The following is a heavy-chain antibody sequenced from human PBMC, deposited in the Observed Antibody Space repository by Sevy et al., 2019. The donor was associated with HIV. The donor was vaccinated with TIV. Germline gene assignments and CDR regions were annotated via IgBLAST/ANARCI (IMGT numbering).Heavy chain of an antibody. J-gene: IGHJ4*02. CDR3: ARKYDSSGYFDY. CDR1: GFSFSYYG. V-gene: IGHV3-30*03. Sequence: GGSLRLSCIGSGFSFSYYGIHWVRQSPGKGLDWVALISHDGINEYYADSVKGRFTISRDDSKNSLYLQLNGLRAEDTAIYYCARKYDSSGYFDYWGQGTLVTVSS. D-gene: IGHD3-22*01. CDR2: ISHDGINE.